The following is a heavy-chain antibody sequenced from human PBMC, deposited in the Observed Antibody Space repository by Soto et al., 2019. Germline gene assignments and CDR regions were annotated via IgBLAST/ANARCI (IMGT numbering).Heavy chain of an antibody. CDR1: GFSFSNYA. Sequence: GGSLRLSCTASGFSFSNYAVTWVRQAPGKGLEWVSSIGGDTSYTYYADSVKGRFTISRDKSKNTVFLQMNSLRADDTAVYHCAKDPNGDYVGAFDSWGQGVQVTVSS. V-gene: IGHV3-23*01. J-gene: IGHJ4*02. CDR3: AKDPNGDYVGAFDS. D-gene: IGHD4-17*01. CDR2: IGGDTSYT.